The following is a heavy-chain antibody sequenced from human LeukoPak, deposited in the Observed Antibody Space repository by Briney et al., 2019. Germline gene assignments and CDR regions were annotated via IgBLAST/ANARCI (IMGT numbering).Heavy chain of an antibody. CDR2: ISSSSSTI. CDR1: GFTFSSYG. D-gene: IGHD3-10*01. J-gene: IGHJ4*02. CDR3: ASPNYYGSGRLFDY. V-gene: IGHV3-48*04. Sequence: PGGSLRLSCAASGFTFSSYGMHWVRQAPGKGLEWVSYISSSSSTIYYADSVKGRFTISRDNAKNSLYLQMNSLRAEDTAVYYCASPNYYGSGRLFDYWGQGTLVTVSS.